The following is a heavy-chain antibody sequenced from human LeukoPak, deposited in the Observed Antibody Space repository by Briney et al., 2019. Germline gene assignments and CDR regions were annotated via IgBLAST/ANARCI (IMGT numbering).Heavy chain of an antibody. V-gene: IGHV1-3*01. CDR2: INAGNGNT. D-gene: IGHD3-10*01. CDR3: ARAGDEDAFDI. J-gene: IGHJ3*02. CDR1: GYTFTSYA. Sequence: ASVKVSCKASGYTFTSYAMNWVRQAPGQGLEWMGWINAGNGNTKYSQKFQGRVTITRDTSASTAYMELSSLRSEDTAEYYCARAGDEDAFDIWGQGKMVTVSS.